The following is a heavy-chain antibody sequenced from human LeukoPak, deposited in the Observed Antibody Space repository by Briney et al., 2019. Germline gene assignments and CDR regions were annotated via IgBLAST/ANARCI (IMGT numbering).Heavy chain of an antibody. CDR3: ARERYGGNFGY. V-gene: IGHV4-34*01. Sequence: SETLSLTCAVYGGSFSGYYWSWIRQPPGKGLEWIGEINHSGSTNYNPTLKSRVTISVDTSKNQFSLKLSSVTAADTAVYYCARERYGGNFGYWGQGTLVTVSS. D-gene: IGHD4-23*01. J-gene: IGHJ4*02. CDR1: GGSFSGYY. CDR2: INHSGST.